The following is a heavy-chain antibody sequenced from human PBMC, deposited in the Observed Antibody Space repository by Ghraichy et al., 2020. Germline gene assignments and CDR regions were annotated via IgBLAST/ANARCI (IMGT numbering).Heavy chain of an antibody. J-gene: IGHJ5*02. CDR3: ARDLSFLKDIVVVPVATATDNWFDP. D-gene: IGHD2-2*01. Sequence: ASVKVSCKASGYTFTGYYMHWVRQAPGQGLEWMGWINPNSGGTNYAQKFQGRVTMTRDTSISTAYMELSRLRSDDTAVYYCARDLSFLKDIVVVPVATATDNWFDPWGQGTLVTVSS. V-gene: IGHV1-2*02. CDR1: GYTFTGYY. CDR2: INPNSGGT.